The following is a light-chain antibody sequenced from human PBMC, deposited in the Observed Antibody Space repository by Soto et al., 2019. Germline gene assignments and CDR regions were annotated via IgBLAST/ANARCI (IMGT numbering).Light chain of an antibody. CDR1: SSDVGAYNY. Sequence: QSALTQPASVSGSPGQSITISCTGTSSDVGAYNYVSWYQQHPGKAPKLIIYDVSNRPSGVSDRFSGSKSGNTASLTISGLQAEDEADYYCNSYTNSSTYVFGTGTKLTVL. J-gene: IGLJ1*01. V-gene: IGLV2-14*01. CDR3: NSYTNSSTYV. CDR2: DVS.